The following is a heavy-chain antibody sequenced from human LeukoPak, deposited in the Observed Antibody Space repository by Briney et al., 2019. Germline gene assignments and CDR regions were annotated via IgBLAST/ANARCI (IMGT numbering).Heavy chain of an antibody. D-gene: IGHD6-13*01. J-gene: IGHJ6*03. CDR1: GYSYNSYW. Sequence: GESLKISCKGSGYSYNSYWIGWVRQMPGKGLEWMGIIYLADSDTRYSPSFQGQVTILADKSISTAYLQWSSLKASDTAMYYCARRQQQLVSGGGYYYYYMDVWGKGTTVTVSS. CDR3: ARRQQQLVSGGGYYYYYMDV. CDR2: IYLADSDT. V-gene: IGHV5-51*01.